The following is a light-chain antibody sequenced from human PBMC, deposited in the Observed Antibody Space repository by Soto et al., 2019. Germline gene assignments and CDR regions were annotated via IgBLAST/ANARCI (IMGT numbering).Light chain of an antibody. Sequence: EVVMTQSPTTLSVSPGERATLSCRASQSVSSNLAWYQQKPGQAHRLLIYGASTRAAGIPARFSGSGSGTDFTLTITSLQSEDFGVYYCHQHNNWWTFGQGTKVDIK. J-gene: IGKJ1*01. CDR3: HQHNNWWT. CDR2: GAS. CDR1: QSVSSN. V-gene: IGKV3-15*01.